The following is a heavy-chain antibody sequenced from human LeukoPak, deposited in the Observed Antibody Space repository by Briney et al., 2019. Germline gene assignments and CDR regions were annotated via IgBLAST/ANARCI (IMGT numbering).Heavy chain of an antibody. Sequence: GGSLRLSCAASGFTFSSYSMNWVRQAPGKGLEWVSSISSSSSYIYYADSVKGRFTISRDNSKNTLYLQMNSLRAEDTAVYYCASLKNTIFVGPGSTERNWGQGTLVTVSS. CDR2: ISSSSSYI. D-gene: IGHD3-3*01. V-gene: IGHV3-21*04. CDR3: ASLKNTIFVGPGSTERN. J-gene: IGHJ4*02. CDR1: GFTFSSYS.